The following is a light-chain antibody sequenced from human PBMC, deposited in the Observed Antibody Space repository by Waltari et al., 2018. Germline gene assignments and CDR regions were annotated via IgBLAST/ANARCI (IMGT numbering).Light chain of an antibody. CDR1: TGAVTSTHH. V-gene: IGLV7-46*01. CDR3: LLSFYDIRA. J-gene: IGLJ3*02. Sequence: QAEVTQEPSLTVSPGGTATLTCGSSTGAVTSTHHPYWFLQKPGQVPRTLIYDTDNKHSWPPARFSGSLLGGKAALTLSGAQPEDEAVYYCLLSFYDIRAFGGGTKLTVL. CDR2: DTD.